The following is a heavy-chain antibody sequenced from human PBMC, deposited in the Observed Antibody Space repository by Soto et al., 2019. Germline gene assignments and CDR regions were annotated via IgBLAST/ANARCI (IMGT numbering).Heavy chain of an antibody. CDR2: MYNTGST. CDR3: ARDLWGYCGTDCYPLDV. J-gene: IGHJ6*02. CDR1: GGSISGYY. V-gene: IGHV4-59*01. D-gene: IGHD2-21*02. Sequence: SDTLSLTCTVSGGSISGYYCGWIRQPPGKGLEWIGYMYNTGSTVYNPSFKSRVTISVDTSKNQFSLKLNSVTAADTAVYYCARDLWGYCGTDCYPLDVWGQGTTVT.